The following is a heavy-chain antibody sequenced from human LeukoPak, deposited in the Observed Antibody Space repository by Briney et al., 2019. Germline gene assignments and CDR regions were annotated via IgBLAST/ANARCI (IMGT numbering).Heavy chain of an antibody. CDR3: ARAQQLVPPYFDY. D-gene: IGHD6-13*01. CDR2: IYYSGST. V-gene: IGHV4-39*07. CDR1: GGSISSSSYY. Sequence: SETLSLTCTVSGGSISSSSYYWGWIRQPPGKGLEWIGSIYYSGSTYYNPSLKSRVTMSVDTSKNQFSLKLSSVTAADTAVYYCARAQQLVPPYFDYWGQGTLVTVSS. J-gene: IGHJ4*02.